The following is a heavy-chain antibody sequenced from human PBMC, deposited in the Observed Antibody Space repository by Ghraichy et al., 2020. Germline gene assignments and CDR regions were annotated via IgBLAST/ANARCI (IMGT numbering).Heavy chain of an antibody. CDR1: GGSFSGYY. CDR3: ARGNYDFWSGSPNWFDP. Sequence: SETLSLTCAVYGGSFSGYYWSWIRQPPGKGLEWIGEINHSGSTDYIPSLKSRVTISIDTSKKHFSLELSSVTAADTAVYYCARGNYDFWSGSPNWFDPWGQGTLVTVSS. V-gene: IGHV4-34*01. J-gene: IGHJ5*02. CDR2: INHSGST. D-gene: IGHD3-3*01.